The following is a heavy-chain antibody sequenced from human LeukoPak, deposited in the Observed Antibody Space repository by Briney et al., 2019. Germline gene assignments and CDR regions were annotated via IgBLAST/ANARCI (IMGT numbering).Heavy chain of an antibody. D-gene: IGHD3-10*01. J-gene: IGHJ4*02. CDR3: ATVSAFFYDSGSYYTFDY. CDR2: INHSGST. Sequence: SETLSLTCAVYGGSFSGYYWSWIRQPPGKGLEWIGEINHSGSTNYNPSLKSRVTISVDKSKNQFSLKLSSVTAADTAVYYCATVSAFFYDSGSYYTFDYWGQGTLVTVSS. CDR1: GGSFSGYY. V-gene: IGHV4-34*01.